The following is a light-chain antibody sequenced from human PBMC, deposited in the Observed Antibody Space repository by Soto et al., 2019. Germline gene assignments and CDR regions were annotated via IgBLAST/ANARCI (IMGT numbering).Light chain of an antibody. CDR2: DAS. Sequence: EIVLTQSPATLSLSPGERATLSCRASQSVSSYLAWYQQKPGEAPRLLIYDASNRATGIPARLSGSGSWPAFTLTISSLEPEDFAVYYCYQRCNWPLSFGGGTKVEIK. CDR1: QSVSSY. V-gene: IGKV3-11*01. J-gene: IGKJ4*01. CDR3: YQRCNWPLS.